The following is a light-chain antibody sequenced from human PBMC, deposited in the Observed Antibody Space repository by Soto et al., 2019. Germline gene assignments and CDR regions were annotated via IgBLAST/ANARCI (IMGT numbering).Light chain of an antibody. J-gene: IGLJ1*01. CDR2: SNA. CDR3: AAWDDRLMGV. CDR1: SSNIGSSS. V-gene: IGLV1-44*01. Sequence: QSVLTQPPSVSGTPGQTVTISCSGSSSNIGSSSVKWYQQLPGAAPKVVIYSNALRPSGVPDRFSGYKSGTSAYLAISGLQPEDEADYYCAAWDDRLMGVFGAGTKVTVL.